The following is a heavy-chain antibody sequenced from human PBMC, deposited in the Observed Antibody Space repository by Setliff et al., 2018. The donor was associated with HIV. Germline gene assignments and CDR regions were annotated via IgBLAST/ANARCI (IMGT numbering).Heavy chain of an antibody. J-gene: IGHJ4*02. Sequence: PSETLSLTCTVSGGSISSSSYYWGWIRQPPGKGLEWIGSIYRSGSTYYNPSLKSRVTISVDTTKSQISLKLISVTAADTAVFYCVRVDYGDYDFDYWGQGTLVTVSS. D-gene: IGHD4-17*01. CDR1: GGSISSSSYY. CDR2: IYRSGST. CDR3: VRVDYGDYDFDY. V-gene: IGHV4-39*07.